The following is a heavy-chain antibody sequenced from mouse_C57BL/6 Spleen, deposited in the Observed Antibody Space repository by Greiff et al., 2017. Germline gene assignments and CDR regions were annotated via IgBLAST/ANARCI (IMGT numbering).Heavy chain of an antibody. Sequence: EVKLVESGGDLVKPGGSLKLSCAASGFSFSSYGMSWVRQTTDKRLEWVATISSGSSYTYYPDSVKGRFTISRDNAKNTLYLQMGSLTSEDTAMYYCARRGIGFGYRGQGTTLTVSS. J-gene: IGHJ2*01. CDR2: ISSGSSYT. CDR3: ARRGIGFGY. V-gene: IGHV5-6*02. D-gene: IGHD4-1*01. CDR1: GFSFSSYG.